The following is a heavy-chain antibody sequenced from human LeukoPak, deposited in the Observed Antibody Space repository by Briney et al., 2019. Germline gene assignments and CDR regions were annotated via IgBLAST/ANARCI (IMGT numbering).Heavy chain of an antibody. CDR2: IYSGGST. CDR3: ARAGPSSSWHQFDY. V-gene: IGHV3-66*01. CDR1: GFTVSSNY. Sequence: GGSLRLSCAASGFTVSSNYMSWVRQAPGKGLEWVSIIYSGGSTDYADSVKGRFTISRDNSKNTLYLQMNSLRAEDTAVYYCARAGPSSSWHQFDYWGQGTLVTVSS. J-gene: IGHJ4*02. D-gene: IGHD6-13*01.